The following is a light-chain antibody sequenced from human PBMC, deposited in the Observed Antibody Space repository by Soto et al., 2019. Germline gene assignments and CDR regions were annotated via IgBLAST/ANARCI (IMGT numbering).Light chain of an antibody. J-gene: IGKJ1*01. Sequence: DIQMTQSPSSLSASVGDSVTITCRASQSITGYLDWYQQKPGKAPKLLIYAASNLFGGIPSRFSGRDSGTDLTLTITSLQPEDFATYYCQQTYSDPWTFVHGTQVDIK. CDR2: AAS. CDR1: QSITGY. V-gene: IGKV1-39*01. CDR3: QQTYSDPWT.